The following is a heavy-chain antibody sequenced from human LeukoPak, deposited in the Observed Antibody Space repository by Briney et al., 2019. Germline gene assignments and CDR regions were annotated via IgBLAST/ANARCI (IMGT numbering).Heavy chain of an antibody. J-gene: IGHJ4*02. CDR2: VLDDTDFA. Sequence: GGSLRLSCSASGITLMSYTVHWVRRAPGKGLEWLTLVLDDTDFAYYADSLRGRFTISRDNAKNSLYLQLNSLRAEDTAVYFCAREYNDKSGYFHDSWGQGTLVTVSS. CDR3: AREYNDKSGYFHDS. D-gene: IGHD3-22*01. V-gene: IGHV3-30-3*01. CDR1: GITLMSYT.